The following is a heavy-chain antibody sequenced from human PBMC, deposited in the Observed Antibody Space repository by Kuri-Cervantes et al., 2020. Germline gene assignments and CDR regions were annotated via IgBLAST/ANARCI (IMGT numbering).Heavy chain of an antibody. Sequence: GGSLRLSCAASGFTFNNYAMSWVRQAPGKGLEWVSIISGSGSSTYYADSVKGRFTISRDNSKNTLYLQMNSLRAEDTAVYYCASSGYSVTDAFDIWGQGTMVTVSS. CDR2: ISGSGSST. CDR1: GFTFNNYA. D-gene: IGHD3-22*01. CDR3: ASSGYSVTDAFDI. J-gene: IGHJ3*02. V-gene: IGHV3-23*01.